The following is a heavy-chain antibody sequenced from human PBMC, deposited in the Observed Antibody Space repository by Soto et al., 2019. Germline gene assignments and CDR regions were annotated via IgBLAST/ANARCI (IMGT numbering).Heavy chain of an antibody. D-gene: IGHD5-12*01. CDR1: GYRFTNYW. CDR2: IYPGDSDT. Sequence: GESLKISCKGSGYRFTNYWIGWVRQMPGKGLEWMGVIYPGDSDTRYSPSFQGQVTISADKSISTAYLQWSSLKASDTAIYYCASTDVVSTIDDGRDAFDIWGQGTMVTVS. CDR3: ASTDVVSTIDDGRDAFDI. J-gene: IGHJ3*02. V-gene: IGHV5-51*01.